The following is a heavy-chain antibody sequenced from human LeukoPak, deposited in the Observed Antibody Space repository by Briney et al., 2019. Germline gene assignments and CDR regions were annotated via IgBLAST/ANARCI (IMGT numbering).Heavy chain of an antibody. D-gene: IGHD1-7*01. J-gene: IGHJ3*02. CDR1: GCTFDDYA. CDR2: ISWDSGSR. CDR3: IKDLRLDLHLDTFHM. Sequence: PGRSLRLSCAASGCTFDDYAMHWVRQPPGKGLEWVSSISWDSGSRVYAASVKGRFTISRDNAKNSLHLQMNSLTPEDTALYYCIKDLRLDLHLDTFHMWGQGTLVTVSS. V-gene: IGHV3-9*01.